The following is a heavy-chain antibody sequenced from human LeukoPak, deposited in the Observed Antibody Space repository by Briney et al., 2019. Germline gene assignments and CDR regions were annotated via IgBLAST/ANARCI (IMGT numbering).Heavy chain of an antibody. CDR2: INVGNENG. CDR1: GYRFISYG. D-gene: IGHD2-21*01. Sequence: ASVKVSCKASGYRFISYGISWLRQAPGQGLEWMARINVGNENGRYAQKFQDRVTLTTDTSTNTAYMELRSLTSDDTAVYYCARDWPVVITDYWGQGTLITVSS. CDR3: ARDWPVVITDY. J-gene: IGHJ4*02. V-gene: IGHV1-18*01.